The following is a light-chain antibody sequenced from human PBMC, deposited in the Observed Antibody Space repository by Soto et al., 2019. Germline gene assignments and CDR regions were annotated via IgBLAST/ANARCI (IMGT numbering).Light chain of an antibody. J-gene: IGKJ2*01. CDR3: HQYNSYSYT. CDR2: KAS. Sequence: DIQMTQSPSALSAYVGDRVTITCRASENIRAWLAWYQQKPGKAPKLLIFKASTLHSGVPSRFSGSGSGTEFTLTISSLQPDDSATYYCHQYNSYSYTFGQGTKLEVK. V-gene: IGKV1-5*03. CDR1: ENIRAW.